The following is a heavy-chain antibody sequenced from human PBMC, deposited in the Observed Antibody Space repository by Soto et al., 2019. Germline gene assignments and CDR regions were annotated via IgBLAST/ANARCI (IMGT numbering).Heavy chain of an antibody. CDR3: ARDVREISGAYYYYGMDV. CDR1: GYTFSNYG. Sequence: KGAPASVKVSCKASGYTFSNYGVSWVRQAPGQGLEWMGWISAHNGNTKSAQKLQGRVTMTTDTSTSTAYMDLRSLRPDDTAVYYCARDVREISGAYYYYGMDVWGQGTTVTVSS. D-gene: IGHD2-15*01. J-gene: IGHJ6*02. CDR2: ISAHNGNT. V-gene: IGHV1-18*01.